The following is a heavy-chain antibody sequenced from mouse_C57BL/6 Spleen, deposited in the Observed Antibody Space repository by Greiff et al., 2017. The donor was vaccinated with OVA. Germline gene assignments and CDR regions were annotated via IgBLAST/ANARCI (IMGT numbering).Heavy chain of an antibody. CDR2: IHPNSGST. CDR1: GYTFTSYW. D-gene: IGHD3-1*01. CDR3: ARGVAGGDRGYYFDY. V-gene: IGHV1-64*01. Sequence: QVQLQQPGAELVKPGASVKLSCKASGYTFTSYWMHWVKQRPGQGLEWIGMIHPNSGSTNYNEKFKSKATLTVDKSSSTAYMQLSSLTSEDSAVYYCARGVAGGDRGYYFDYWGQGTTRTVSS. J-gene: IGHJ2*01.